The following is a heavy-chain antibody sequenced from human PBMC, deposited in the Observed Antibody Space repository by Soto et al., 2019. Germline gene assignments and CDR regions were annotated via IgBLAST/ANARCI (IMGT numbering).Heavy chain of an antibody. CDR2: ISYDGSNK. Sequence: SLRLSCAASGFTFRSYAMHWVRQAPGKGLEWVAIISYDGSNKYYADSVKGRFTISRDNSKNTLDLQMNSLRAEDTAMYYCARVAKEVRIQLWSDLAPRYYFDYWGQGTLVTVSS. CDR3: ARVAKEVRIQLWSDLAPRYYFDY. CDR1: GFTFRSYA. D-gene: IGHD5-18*01. J-gene: IGHJ4*02. V-gene: IGHV3-30-3*01.